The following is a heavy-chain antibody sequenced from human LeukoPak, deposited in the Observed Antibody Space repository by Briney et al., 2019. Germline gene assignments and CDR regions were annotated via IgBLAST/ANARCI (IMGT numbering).Heavy chain of an antibody. V-gene: IGHV2-70*04. Sequence: SGPTLVKPTQTLTLTCIFSGFSLSTSKMRVSWIRQPPGKALEWLARIDWDHDEFYSTPLKTRLTISKDTSKNQVVLTMTNMDPVDTATYYCAREGVSSRRQGVFDYWGQGTLVTVSS. CDR2: IDWDHDE. D-gene: IGHD6-19*01. CDR1: GFSLSTSKMR. J-gene: IGHJ4*01. CDR3: AREGVSSRRQGVFDY.